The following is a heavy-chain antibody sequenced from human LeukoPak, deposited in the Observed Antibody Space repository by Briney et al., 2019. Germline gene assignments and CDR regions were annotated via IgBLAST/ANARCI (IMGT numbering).Heavy chain of an antibody. CDR2: INSDGSRT. J-gene: IGHJ4*02. CDR3: ARGNFYSGSGSSPLDY. D-gene: IGHD3-10*01. V-gene: IGHV3-74*01. CDR1: GFTFSSYS. Sequence: GGSLRLSCAASGFTFSSYSMNWVRQAPGKGLVWVSRINSDGSRTNYVDSAKGRFTISRDNAKNTLFLQMNSLGAEDSAIYSCARGNFYSGSGSSPLDYWGQGTVVTVSS.